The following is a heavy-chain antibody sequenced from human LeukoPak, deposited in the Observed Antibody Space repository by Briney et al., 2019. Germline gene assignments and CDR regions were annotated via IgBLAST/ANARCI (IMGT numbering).Heavy chain of an antibody. D-gene: IGHD3-10*01. J-gene: IGHJ3*02. V-gene: IGHV3-21*01. CDR2: ISSSSSSYK. CDR1: GFTFSTYS. Sequence: PGGSLRLSCAGSGFTFSTYSMNWVRQAPGKGLEWVSSISSSSSSYKYYSDSVKGRFTISRDNAKNSLFLQMNSLRAEDTAIYYCARHKRGYYSPFDIWGQGTMVTVSS. CDR3: ARHKRGYYSPFDI.